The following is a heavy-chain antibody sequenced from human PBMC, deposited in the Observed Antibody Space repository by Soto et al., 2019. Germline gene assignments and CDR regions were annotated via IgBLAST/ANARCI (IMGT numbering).Heavy chain of an antibody. Sequence: QVQLVQSGAEVKKPGSSVKVSCKASGGTFSSYTISWVRQAPGQGLEWMGRIIPILGIANYAQKFQGRVTITADKSTSTAYMALSSLRSEDTAVYYCARGAWAAAVGFDYYYGMDVWGQGTTVTVSS. CDR1: GGTFSSYT. J-gene: IGHJ6*02. CDR3: ARGAWAAAVGFDYYYGMDV. CDR2: IIPILGIA. D-gene: IGHD6-13*01. V-gene: IGHV1-69*02.